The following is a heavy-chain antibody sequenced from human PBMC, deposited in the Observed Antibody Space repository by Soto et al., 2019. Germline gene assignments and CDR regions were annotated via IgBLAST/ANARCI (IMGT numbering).Heavy chain of an antibody. CDR2: IYYSGST. CDR3: ARLYWGGRGFDY. V-gene: IGHV4-31*03. D-gene: IGHD7-27*01. CDR1: GGSISSGGYY. Sequence: QVQLQESGPGLVKPSQTLSLTCTVSGGSISSGGYYWSWIRQHPGEVLEWIGNIYYSGSTYANPSLKSRITMSDDTSANQFSLKLTSVTAADTAVYYCARLYWGGRGFDYWGQGTLVTVSS. J-gene: IGHJ4*02.